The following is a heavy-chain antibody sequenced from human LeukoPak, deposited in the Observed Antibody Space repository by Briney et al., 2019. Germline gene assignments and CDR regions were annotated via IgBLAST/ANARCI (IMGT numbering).Heavy chain of an antibody. J-gene: IGHJ5*02. V-gene: IGHV3-30*18. CDR1: GFTFSSYG. CDR2: ISYDGSNK. CDR3: AKGHVDTAYNWFDP. D-gene: IGHD5-18*01. Sequence: GGSLRLSCAASGFTFSSYGMHWVRQAPGKGLEWVAVISYDGSNKYYADSVKGRFTISRDNSKNTLYLQMNSLRAEDTAVYYCAKGHVDTAYNWFDPWGQGTLVTVSS.